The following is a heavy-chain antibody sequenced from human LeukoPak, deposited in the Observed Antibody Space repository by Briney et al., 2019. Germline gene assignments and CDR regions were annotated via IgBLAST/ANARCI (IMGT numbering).Heavy chain of an antibody. CDR3: TTSPVPGIDY. CDR1: GFTFSSYG. Sequence: PGGSLRLSCAASGFTFSSYGMHWVRQAPGKGLEWVAFIRYEGSNKYYADSVKGRFTISRDNSKNTLYLQMSSLRTEDTAMYYCTTSPVPGIDYWGQGIQVTVSS. D-gene: IGHD6-19*01. V-gene: IGHV3-30*02. J-gene: IGHJ4*02. CDR2: IRYEGSNK.